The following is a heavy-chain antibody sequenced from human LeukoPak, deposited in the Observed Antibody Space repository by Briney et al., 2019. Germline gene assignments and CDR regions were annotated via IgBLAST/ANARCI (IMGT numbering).Heavy chain of an antibody. V-gene: IGHV3-53*01. Sequence: GGSLRLSCAASGFTASSNYMSWVRQAPGKGLEWVSVIYSGGSTYYADSVKGRFTISRDNSKNTLYLQMNSLRAEDTAVYYCARDKVACSSTSCHYWYFDLWGRGTLVTVSS. CDR2: IYSGGST. D-gene: IGHD2-2*01. J-gene: IGHJ2*01. CDR1: GFTASSNY. CDR3: ARDKVACSSTSCHYWYFDL.